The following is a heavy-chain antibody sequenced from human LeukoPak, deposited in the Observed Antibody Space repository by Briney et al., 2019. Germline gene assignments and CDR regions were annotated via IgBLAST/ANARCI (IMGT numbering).Heavy chain of an antibody. J-gene: IGHJ4*02. CDR3: ARGAVVGGFDY. Sequence: SETLSLTCTVSSGSLSNDYWSWVRQPPGKELEGIGYISNVGSTNYNPSLKSRVTISADRSKNQFSLKLTSVSAADTAVYYCARGAVVGGFDYWGQGTLVTVSS. D-gene: IGHD2-15*01. CDR2: ISNVGST. V-gene: IGHV4-59*01. CDR1: SGSLSNDY.